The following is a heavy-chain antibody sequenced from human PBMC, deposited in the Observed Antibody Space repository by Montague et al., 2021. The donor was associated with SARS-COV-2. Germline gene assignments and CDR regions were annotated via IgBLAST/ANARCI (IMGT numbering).Heavy chain of an antibody. CDR2: INQCGAP. V-gene: IGHV4-34*01. Sequence: SETLSLTCAVSRXSFSNYYWTWIRQSPGKGLEWIGEINQCGAPNYTPSLKSRVTISLYTSKKKISLNLNSVTVADTAVFFCARGRPVQGSFRHFDSISSGALDIWAQGSLVIVSS. J-gene: IGHJ3*02. CDR1: RXSFSNYY. CDR3: ARGRPVQGSFRHFDSISSGALDI. D-gene: IGHD3-9*01.